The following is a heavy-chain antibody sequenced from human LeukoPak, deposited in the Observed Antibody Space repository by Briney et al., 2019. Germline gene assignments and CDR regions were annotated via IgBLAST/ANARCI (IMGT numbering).Heavy chain of an antibody. CDR1: GFTFSSYG. D-gene: IGHD6-13*01. CDR3: ARDSSSWYYFDY. V-gene: IGHV3-33*01. CDR2: IWYDGSNK. J-gene: IGHJ4*02. Sequence: PGRSLRLSCAASGFTFSSYGMHWVRQAPGKGLEWVAVIWYDGSNKYYADSVKGRFTISRDNSKNTLYLQMNSLRAEDTAVYYCARDSSSWYYFDYWGQGTLVTVSP.